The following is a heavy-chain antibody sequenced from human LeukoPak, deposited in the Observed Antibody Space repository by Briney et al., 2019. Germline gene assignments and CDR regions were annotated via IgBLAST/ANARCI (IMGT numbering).Heavy chain of an antibody. CDR2: MSYDGSNK. Sequence: GGSLRLSCAASGFTFSSYAMHWVRQAPGKGLEWVAVMSYDGSNKYYADSVKGRFTISRDNSKNTLYLQMNSLRAEDTAVYYCAKQLGYCSDGSCYFPYWGQGTLVTVSS. CDR3: AKQLGYCSDGSCYFPY. CDR1: GFTFSSYA. V-gene: IGHV3-30-3*02. J-gene: IGHJ4*02. D-gene: IGHD2-15*01.